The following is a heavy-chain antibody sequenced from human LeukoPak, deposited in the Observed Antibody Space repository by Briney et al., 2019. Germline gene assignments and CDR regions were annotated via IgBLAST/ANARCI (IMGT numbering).Heavy chain of an antibody. CDR1: GGTFSSYA. CDR2: IIPIFGTA. Sequence: SVKVSCKASGGTFSSYAISWVRQAPGQGLEWVGGIIPIFGTANYAQKFQGRVTITTDESTSTAYMELSSLRSEDTAVYYCARDNYGGNDRAFDIWGQGTMVTVSS. J-gene: IGHJ3*02. D-gene: IGHD4-23*01. CDR3: ARDNYGGNDRAFDI. V-gene: IGHV1-69*05.